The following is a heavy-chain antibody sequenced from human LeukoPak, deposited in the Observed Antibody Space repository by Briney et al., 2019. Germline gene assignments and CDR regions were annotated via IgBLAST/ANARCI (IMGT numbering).Heavy chain of an antibody. D-gene: IGHD3-22*01. CDR2: IIPIFGTA. J-gene: IGHJ6*03. CDR3: ARSHTYYYDSSGPPIPYYYYYYMDV. Sequence: SVKVSCKASGGTFSSYAISWVRQAPGQGLEWMGGIIPIFGTANYAQKFQGRVTITADESTSTAYMELSSLRSEDTAVYYCARSHTYYYDSSGPPIPYYYYYYMDVWGKGTTVTISS. CDR1: GGTFSSYA. V-gene: IGHV1-69*13.